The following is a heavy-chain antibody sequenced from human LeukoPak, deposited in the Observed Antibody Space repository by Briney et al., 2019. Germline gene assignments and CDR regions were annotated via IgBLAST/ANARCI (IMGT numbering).Heavy chain of an antibody. CDR3: ARGRVASFDY. CDR1: GYTFTINY. CDR2: IYPRDGST. V-gene: IGHV1-46*01. D-gene: IGHD2-15*01. J-gene: IGHJ4*02. Sequence: ASVKVSCTASGYTFTINYIHWVRQAPGQGLEWMGMIYPRDGSTSYAQKFQGRVTMTRDTSTSTVYMELSSLRSEDTAVYYCARGRVASFDYWGQGTLATVSS.